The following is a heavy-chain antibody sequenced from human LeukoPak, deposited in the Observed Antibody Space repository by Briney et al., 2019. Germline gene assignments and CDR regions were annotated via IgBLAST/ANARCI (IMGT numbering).Heavy chain of an antibody. CDR1: AGSTRNYY. D-gene: IGHD1-1*01. CDR2: VYYSGST. Sequence: SETLSLTCNISAGSTRNYYWTWFRQPPGKGLEWIGYVYYSGSTNYNPSLKSRVTISMDTSKNQFSLKLSSVTAADTAIYYCARETLEGKFDPWGQGILVTVSS. J-gene: IGHJ5*02. CDR3: ARETLEGKFDP. V-gene: IGHV4-59*01.